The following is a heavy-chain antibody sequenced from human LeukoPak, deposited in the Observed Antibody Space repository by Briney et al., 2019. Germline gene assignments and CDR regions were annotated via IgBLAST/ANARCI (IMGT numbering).Heavy chain of an antibody. D-gene: IGHD3-22*01. CDR1: GFTFSSYA. J-gene: IGHJ1*01. Sequence: GGSLRLSCAASGFTFSSYAMSWVRQAPGKGLEWVSAIRGGGDNTYYADSVKGRFTISRDNSKNTLYLQMNSLRVEDTALYYCAKDNYYDSSGYYGEYFQHWGQGTLVTVSS. V-gene: IGHV3-23*01. CDR3: AKDNYYDSSGYYGEYFQH. CDR2: IRGGGDNT.